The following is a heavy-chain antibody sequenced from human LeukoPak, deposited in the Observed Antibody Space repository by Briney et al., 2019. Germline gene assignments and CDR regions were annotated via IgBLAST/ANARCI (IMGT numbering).Heavy chain of an antibody. V-gene: IGHV4-59*01. CDR3: ARSHSVWTSFDY. D-gene: IGHD3/OR15-3a*01. CDR2: IYYSGST. Sequence: SETLSLTCTVSGGSISSYYWSWIRQPPGKGLEWIGYIYYSGSTNYNPSLKSRVTISVDTSKNQFSLKLSSVTAADTAVYYCARSHSVWTSFDYWGQGSLVSVSS. J-gene: IGHJ4*02. CDR1: GGSISSYY.